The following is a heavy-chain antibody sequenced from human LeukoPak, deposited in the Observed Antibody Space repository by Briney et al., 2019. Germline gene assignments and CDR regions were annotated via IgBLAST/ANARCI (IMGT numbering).Heavy chain of an antibody. CDR1: GFTFDDYA. D-gene: IGHD6-13*01. Sequence: PGGSLRLSCAASGFTFDDYAMHWVRQAPGKGLEWVSGISWNSGSIGYADSVKGRFTISRDNAKNSLYLQMNSLRAEDTALYYCAKDISRSSWYYLDYWGQGTLVTVSS. CDR3: AKDISRSSWYYLDY. V-gene: IGHV3-9*01. CDR2: ISWNSGSI. J-gene: IGHJ4*02.